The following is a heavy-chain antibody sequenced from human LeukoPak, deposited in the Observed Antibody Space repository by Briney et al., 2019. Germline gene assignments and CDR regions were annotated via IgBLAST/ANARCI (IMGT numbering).Heavy chain of an antibody. D-gene: IGHD4-17*01. CDR1: GFTFSNYG. V-gene: IGHV3-48*01. CDR2: ISSSSSSI. CDR3: VRVRGDYLAFDI. Sequence: GGSLRLSCAASGFTFSNYGITWVRQAPGKGLEWVSYISSSSSSIHYADSAQGRFTISRDNAKNSLYLQMNSLRAEDTAVYYCVRVRGDYLAFDIWGQGTMVIVSS. J-gene: IGHJ3*02.